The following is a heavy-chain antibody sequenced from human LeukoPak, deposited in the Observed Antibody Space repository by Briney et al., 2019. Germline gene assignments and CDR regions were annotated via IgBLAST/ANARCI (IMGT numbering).Heavy chain of an antibody. CDR1: GGSSSGYY. V-gene: IGHV4-34*01. CDR2: ISHSGST. CDR3: ARSEGDYFDY. D-gene: IGHD3-16*01. J-gene: IGHJ4*02. Sequence: PSETLSLTCAVYGGSSSGYYWSWIRQPPGKGLEWIGEISHSGSTNQNPSLKSRVTISIDTSKNQFSLKLSSVTAADTAVYYCARSEGDYFDYWGQGTLVTVSS.